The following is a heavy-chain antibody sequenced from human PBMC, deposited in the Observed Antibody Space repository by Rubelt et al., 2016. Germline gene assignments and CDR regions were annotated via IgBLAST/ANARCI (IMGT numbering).Heavy chain of an antibody. Sequence: QVQLVQSGSELKKPGASVKVSCKASGYTFTSYAMNWVRQAPGQGLEWMGWINTNTGNPTYAHGLAGGLVSSLDTSVSTAYLKISSLKAEDTAAYYCARVLWWFGESDPWGQGTLVTVSS. V-gene: IGHV7-4-1*02. D-gene: IGHD3-10*01. CDR2: INTNTGNP. J-gene: IGHJ5*02. CDR1: GYTFTSYA. CDR3: ARVLWWFGESDP.